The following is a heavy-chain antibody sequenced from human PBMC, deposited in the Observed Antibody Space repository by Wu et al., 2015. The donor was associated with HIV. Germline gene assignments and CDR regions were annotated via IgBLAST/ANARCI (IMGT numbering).Heavy chain of an antibody. V-gene: IGHV1-24*01. Sequence: QVQLVQSGAGVKKPGASVKVSCKLSGSNLNKPSIHWVRQAPGKGLEWMGGFVPEDDETIYAQKFQGRVIMTEDTSTDTAYMQLSSLRSEDTAVYYCVTNLIVNPGYNWFDPWGQGTLVTVSS. J-gene: IGHJ5*02. CDR2: FVPEDDET. CDR1: GSNLNKPS. CDR3: VTNLIVNPGYNWFDP. D-gene: IGHD2-21*01.